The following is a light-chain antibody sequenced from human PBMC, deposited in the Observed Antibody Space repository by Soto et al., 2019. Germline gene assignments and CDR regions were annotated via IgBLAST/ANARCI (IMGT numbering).Light chain of an antibody. CDR2: EVS. CDR3: CSYAGSSTWV. Sequence: QSALTQPASVSGSPGQSITISCTGTSSDVGSYNLVSWYQQDPGKAPKLMIYEVSKRPSGVSNRFSASKSGNTASLTISGLHAVDEADYYCCSYAGSSTWVFGGGTQLTVL. CDR1: SSDVGSYNL. V-gene: IGLV2-23*02. J-gene: IGLJ3*02.